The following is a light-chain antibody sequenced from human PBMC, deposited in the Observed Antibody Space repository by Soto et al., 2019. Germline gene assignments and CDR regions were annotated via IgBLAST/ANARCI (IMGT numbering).Light chain of an antibody. V-gene: IGLV2-8*01. J-gene: IGLJ1*01. Sequence: QSVLTQPPSASGSPGQSVTISCTGTSSDVGANNYVSWYQQHPGKAPKLMIYEVTKRPSGVPDRFSGSKSGNTASLTVSGLQAEDEADYYCSSYAGTNRVFGTGTKLTDL. CDR2: EVT. CDR3: SSYAGTNRV. CDR1: SSDVGANNY.